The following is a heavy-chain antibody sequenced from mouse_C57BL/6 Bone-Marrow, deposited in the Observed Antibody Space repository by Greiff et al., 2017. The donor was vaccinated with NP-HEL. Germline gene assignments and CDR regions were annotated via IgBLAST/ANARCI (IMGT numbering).Heavy chain of an antibody. Sequence: QVQLKESGAELARPGASVKLSCKASGYTFTSYGISWVKQRTGQGLEWIGEIYPRSGNTYYNEKFKGKATLTADKSSSTAYMELRSLTSEDSAVYFCAGYADYYGSSSYVWGTGTTVTVSS. V-gene: IGHV1-81*01. CDR1: GYTFTSYG. CDR3: AGYADYYGSSSYV. D-gene: IGHD1-1*01. J-gene: IGHJ1*03. CDR2: IYPRSGNT.